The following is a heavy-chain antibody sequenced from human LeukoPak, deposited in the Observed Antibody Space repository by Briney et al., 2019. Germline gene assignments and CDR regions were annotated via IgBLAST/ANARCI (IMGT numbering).Heavy chain of an antibody. J-gene: IGHJ5*02. Sequence: SETLSLTCTVSGVSVSVRNYYWSWIRQPPGKGLEWIGYSYYSGSTMYNPSPSSRVTISVDTSKNRFSLRLSSVTAADTAVYYCARDLYGSGNFLPESPWGQGTLVTVSS. CDR3: ARDLYGSGNFLPESP. CDR2: SYYSGST. D-gene: IGHD3-10*01. CDR1: GVSVSVRNYY. V-gene: IGHV4-61*01.